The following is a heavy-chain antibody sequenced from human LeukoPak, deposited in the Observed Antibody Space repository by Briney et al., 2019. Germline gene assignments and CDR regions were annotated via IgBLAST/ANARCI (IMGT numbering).Heavy chain of an antibody. Sequence: GGSLRLSCAASGFTFSSYAMSWVRQAPGKGLEWVSALSGSGGSTYYADSVKGRFTISRDNSKNTLYLQMNSLRAEDTAVYYCAKAYPYYDFWSGYYDYWGQGTLVTVSS. V-gene: IGHV3-23*01. CDR3: AKAYPYYDFWSGYYDY. CDR2: LSGSGGST. CDR1: GFTFSSYA. J-gene: IGHJ4*02. D-gene: IGHD3-3*01.